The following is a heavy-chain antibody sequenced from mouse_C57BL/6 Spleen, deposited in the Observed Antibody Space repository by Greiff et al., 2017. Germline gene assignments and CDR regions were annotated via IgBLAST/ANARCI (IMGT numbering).Heavy chain of an antibody. CDR1: GYAFSSSW. D-gene: IGHD4-1*01. Sequence: VQLQQSGPELVKPGASVKISCKASGYAFSSSWMNWVKQRPGKGLEWIGRIYPGDGDTNYNGKFKGKATLTADKSSSTAYMQRSSLTSEDSAVYFCAREGLGPFAYWGQGTLVTVSA. CDR2: IYPGDGDT. J-gene: IGHJ3*01. V-gene: IGHV1-82*01. CDR3: AREGLGPFAY.